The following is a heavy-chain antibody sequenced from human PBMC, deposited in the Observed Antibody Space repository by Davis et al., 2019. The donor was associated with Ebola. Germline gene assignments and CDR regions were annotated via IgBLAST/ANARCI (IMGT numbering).Heavy chain of an antibody. CDR2: FNHIGVT. CDR3: ARGPYSDWPLGAH. D-gene: IGHD1-26*01. J-gene: IGHJ1*01. CDR1: GGPVSGRH. Sequence: PSETLSLTCAVYGGPVSGRHWTWIRQPPGQGLEWIGEFNHIGVTSYSPSLEGRITVSADTSKNEIYLKLNSVTAADTAVYYCARGPYSDWPLGAHWGQGTRVTVSS. V-gene: IGHV4-34*01.